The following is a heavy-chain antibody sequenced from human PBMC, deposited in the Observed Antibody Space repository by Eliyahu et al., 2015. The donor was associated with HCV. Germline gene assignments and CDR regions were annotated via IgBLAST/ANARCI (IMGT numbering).Heavy chain of an antibody. CDR2: IYPGDSDT. D-gene: IGHD3-3*02. J-gene: IGHJ3*01. V-gene: IGHV5-51*01. CDR3: ARGHLRDDAFDF. CDR1: GYSFTSYW. Sequence: VQLVQSGAEVKKPGESLKISCKASGYSFTSYWVAWVRQVPGKGLEWMGIIYPGDSDTRYSPSFQGQVTISADRSSSTAYLQWSGLKAPDTAFYYCARGHLRDDAFDFWGQGTMVTVSX.